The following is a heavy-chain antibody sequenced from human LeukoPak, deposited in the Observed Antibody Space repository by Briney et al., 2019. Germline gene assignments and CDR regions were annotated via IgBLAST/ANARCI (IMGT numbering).Heavy chain of an antibody. V-gene: IGHV3-21*01. CDR1: GFTFSSYS. D-gene: IGHD3-16*02. CDR3: ARALYDYVWGSYRPFDY. J-gene: IGHJ4*02. Sequence: GGSLTLSCAASGFTFSSYSMNWVRQAPGKGLEWVSSISSSSSYIYYADSVKGRFTISRDNAKNSLYLQMNSLRAEDTAVYYCARALYDYVWGSYRPFDYWGQGTLVTVSS. CDR2: ISSSSSYI.